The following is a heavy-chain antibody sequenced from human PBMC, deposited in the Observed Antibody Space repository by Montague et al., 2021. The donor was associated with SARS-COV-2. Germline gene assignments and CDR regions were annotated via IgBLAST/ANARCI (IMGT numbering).Heavy chain of an antibody. CDR2: TYYRSKWYN. CDR3: ARHVPIYLTLENAFDI. CDR1: GDSVSSNSAA. J-gene: IGHJ3*02. Sequence: CAISGDSVSSNSAAWNWIRQSPSRGLEWLGRTYYRSKWYNDYAVSVKSRITINPDTSKNQFSLQLNSVTPEDTAVYYCARHVPIYLTLENAFDIWGQGTMVTVSS. D-gene: IGHD3-3*01. V-gene: IGHV6-1*01.